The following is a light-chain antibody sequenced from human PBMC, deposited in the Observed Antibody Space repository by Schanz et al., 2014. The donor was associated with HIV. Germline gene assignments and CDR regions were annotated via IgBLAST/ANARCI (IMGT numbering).Light chain of an antibody. CDR2: TAS. V-gene: IGKV1D-16*01. J-gene: IGKJ1*01. CDR3: QRYDNYPWT. CDR1: QGISSW. Sequence: DIQMTQSPSSVSASVGDRVTILCRASQGISSWIAWYQQKPGKAPKLLIYTASSLQSGVPSRFSGSGSGTDFTLTISSLQPEDFATYYCQRYDNYPWTFGQETKVEFK.